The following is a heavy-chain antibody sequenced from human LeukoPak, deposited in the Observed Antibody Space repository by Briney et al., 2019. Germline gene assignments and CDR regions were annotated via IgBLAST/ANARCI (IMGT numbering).Heavy chain of an antibody. J-gene: IGHJ3*02. D-gene: IGHD2-21*02. V-gene: IGHV4-39*01. CDR2: IYYSGST. Sequence: PSETLSLICTVSGGSMSSSGQYWGWIRQSPVKGLEWIGSIYYSGSTYYNPSLKSRVTISVYTSKNQFSLELTSVTAADTAIYYCARNMTAISRLDVFDIWGPGTMVTVS. CDR1: GGSMSSSGQY. CDR3: ARNMTAISRLDVFDI.